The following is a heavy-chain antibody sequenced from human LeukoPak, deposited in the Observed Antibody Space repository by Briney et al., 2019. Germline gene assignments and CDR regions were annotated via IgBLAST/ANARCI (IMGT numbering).Heavy chain of an antibody. J-gene: IGHJ4*02. V-gene: IGHV1-46*03. Sequence: ASVKISCRPSGYSSSYYYVHWARQAPGQGLEGMGITDPNGGASFAQKFEGRVTVTRDMSTSTVYMELSSLRFEDTAIYFCAFGYYRPVLGKWGPGTPVTVSS. CDR1: GYSSSYYY. CDR3: AFGYYRPVLGK. CDR2: TDPNGGA. D-gene: IGHD3-3*01.